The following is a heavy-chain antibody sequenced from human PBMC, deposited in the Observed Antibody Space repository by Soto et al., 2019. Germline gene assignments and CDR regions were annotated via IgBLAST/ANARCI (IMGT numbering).Heavy chain of an antibody. CDR3: ARPSGYCSSTSCKGGDAFDI. J-gene: IGHJ3*02. V-gene: IGHV3-48*01. D-gene: IGHD2-2*01. CDR2: ISSSSSTI. CDR1: GFTFSSYS. Sequence: GGSLRLSCAASGFTFSSYSMNWVRQAPGKGLEWISYISSSSSTIFYADSVKGRFTISRDNAKNSLYLQMNSLRAEDTAVYYCARPSGYCSSTSCKGGDAFDIWGQGTMVTVSS.